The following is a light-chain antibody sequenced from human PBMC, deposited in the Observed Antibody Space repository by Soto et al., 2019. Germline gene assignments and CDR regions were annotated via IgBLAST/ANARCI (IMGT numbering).Light chain of an antibody. CDR3: QQYGSSLWT. Sequence: EIVLTQSPGTLSLSPGERATLSCRASQSVNSNLAWYQQKPGQAPRLLIYGASRRATGIPDRFSGSGSGTDFTLTISRVEPEDFAVYYCQQYGSSLWTFGQGTKVDI. J-gene: IGKJ1*01. CDR2: GAS. CDR1: QSVNSN. V-gene: IGKV3-20*01.